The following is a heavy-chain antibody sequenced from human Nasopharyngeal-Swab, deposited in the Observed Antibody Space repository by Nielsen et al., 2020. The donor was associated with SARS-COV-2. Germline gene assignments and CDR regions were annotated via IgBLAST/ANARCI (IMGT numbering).Heavy chain of an antibody. CDR1: GFTFDDYT. D-gene: IGHD4-11*01. J-gene: IGHJ4*02. Sequence: SLKISCASSGFTFDDYTMHWVRQPPGEGLESVPGINWNSGRKGYADSVKGRFTISRDNAKNSLYLLMNSLRSEDTALYYCARGTADYSNPSFDYWGQGTLVTVPS. CDR3: ARGTADYSNPSFDY. CDR2: INWNSGRK. V-gene: IGHV3-9*01.